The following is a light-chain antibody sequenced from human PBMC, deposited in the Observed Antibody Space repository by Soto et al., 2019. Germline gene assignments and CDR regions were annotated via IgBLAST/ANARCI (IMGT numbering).Light chain of an antibody. CDR2: EVS. V-gene: IGLV2-14*01. CDR1: SSDVGGYNY. Sequence: QSVLTQPASVSGSPGQSITISCTGTSSDVGGYNYVSWYQQHPGKAPKLMIYEVSNRPSGISNRFSGSKSGNTASLTISGLQAADEADYYCSSYTSSSTPWVFGGGTKLTVL. J-gene: IGLJ3*02. CDR3: SSYTSSSTPWV.